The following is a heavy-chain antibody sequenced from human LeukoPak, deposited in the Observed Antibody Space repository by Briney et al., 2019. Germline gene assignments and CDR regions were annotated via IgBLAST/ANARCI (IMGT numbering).Heavy chain of an antibody. D-gene: IGHD3-3*01. CDR3: ARGDTIFGVVILPHY. Sequence: ASAKVSCKTSGYTFTSYGISWVRQAPGQGLEWMGWISAYNGNTNYAQKLQGRVTMTTDTSTSTAYMELRSLRSDDTAVYYCARGDTIFGVVILPHYWGQGTLVTVSS. CDR1: GYTFTSYG. CDR2: ISAYNGNT. J-gene: IGHJ4*02. V-gene: IGHV1-18*01.